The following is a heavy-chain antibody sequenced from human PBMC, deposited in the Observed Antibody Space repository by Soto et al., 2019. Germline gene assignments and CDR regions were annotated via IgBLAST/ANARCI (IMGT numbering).Heavy chain of an antibody. CDR3: ARVTPPITMIVGYYFDY. CDR2: IYSGGST. J-gene: IGHJ4*02. Sequence: GGSMGLSCAASGFTVSSKYMSWVRQAPGKGLEWVSVIYSGGSTYYADSVKGRFTISRDNSKNTLYLQMNSLRAEDTAVYYCARVTPPITMIVGYYFDYWGQGTLVTVSS. V-gene: IGHV3-66*01. D-gene: IGHD3-22*01. CDR1: GFTVSSKY.